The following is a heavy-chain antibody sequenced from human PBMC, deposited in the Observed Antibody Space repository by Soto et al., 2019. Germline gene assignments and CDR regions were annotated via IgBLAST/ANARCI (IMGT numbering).Heavy chain of an antibody. CDR2: ISSSGGST. CDR1: GFTFSSYA. CDR3: VTPYYYDSSGYYPDYYYGMDV. J-gene: IGHJ6*02. D-gene: IGHD3-22*01. Sequence: GGSLRLSCAASGFTFSSYAMSWVRQAPGKGLEWVSAISSSGGSTYYADSVKGRFTIARDNSKNTLYLQMNSLRAEDTAVYYCVTPYYYDSSGYYPDYYYGMDVWGQGTTVTVSS. V-gene: IGHV3-23*01.